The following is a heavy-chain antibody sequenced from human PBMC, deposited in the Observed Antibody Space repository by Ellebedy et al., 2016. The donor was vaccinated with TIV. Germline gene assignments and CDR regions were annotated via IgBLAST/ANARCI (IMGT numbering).Heavy chain of an antibody. V-gene: IGHV1-46*01. CDR3: ARDLFGGVTADY. J-gene: IGHJ4*02. CDR1: GYTFSSYF. CDR2: INPSGGST. D-gene: IGHD3-16*01. Sequence: ASVKVSCXASGYTFSSYFMHWVRQAPGQGLEWMGIINPSGGSTSYAQKFQGSVTLTRDTSTSTVYMELSSLRSEDTAVYYCARDLFGGVTADYWGQGTLVTVSS.